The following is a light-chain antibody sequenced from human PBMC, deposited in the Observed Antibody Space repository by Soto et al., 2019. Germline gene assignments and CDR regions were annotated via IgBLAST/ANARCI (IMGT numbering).Light chain of an antibody. Sequence: VMTQAPATLSVSPGERATFSCRASQSVSRSNLAWYQHKPGQAPRLLIYGTSNRATGIPDRFTGSGSGTDLTLTISSLEPEDFAVYYCEQYGSSPPSITFGQGTRLEIK. CDR2: GTS. CDR3: EQYGSSPPSIT. J-gene: IGKJ5*01. V-gene: IGKV3-20*01. CDR1: QSVSRSN.